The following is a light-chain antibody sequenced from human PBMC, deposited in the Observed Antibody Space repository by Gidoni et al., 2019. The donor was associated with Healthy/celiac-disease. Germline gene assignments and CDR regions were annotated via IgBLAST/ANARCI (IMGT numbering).Light chain of an antibody. CDR2: AAS. CDR3: QQLNSYPSIT. V-gene: IGKV1-9*01. Sequence: DIQLTQSPSFLSASVGDRVTITCRASQDISSYLAWYQQKPGKAPKLLIYAASTLQRGVPSRFSGSGSGTEFTLTISSLQPEDFATYYCQQLNSYPSITFGQGTRLEIK. CDR1: QDISSY. J-gene: IGKJ5*01.